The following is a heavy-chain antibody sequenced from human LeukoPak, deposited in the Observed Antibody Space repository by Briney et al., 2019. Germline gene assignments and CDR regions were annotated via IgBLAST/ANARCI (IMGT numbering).Heavy chain of an antibody. CDR1: GYTFTSYG. Sequence: ASVKVSCKASGYTFTSYGISWVRQAPGQGLEWMGWISAYNGNTNYAQKLQGRVTMTTDTSTSTAYMELRSLRSDDTAVYYCARVNDHHTAAAGYFDYWGQGTLVTVSS. D-gene: IGHD6-13*01. V-gene: IGHV1-18*01. J-gene: IGHJ4*02. CDR2: ISAYNGNT. CDR3: ARVNDHHTAAAGYFDY.